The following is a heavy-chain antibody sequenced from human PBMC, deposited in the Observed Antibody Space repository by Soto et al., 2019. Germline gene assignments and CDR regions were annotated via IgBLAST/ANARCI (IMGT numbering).Heavy chain of an antibody. Sequence: GGSLRLSCAASGFTVSSNYMSWVRQALGKGLEWVSVIYSGGSTYYADSVKGRFTISRHNSKNTLYLQMNSLRAEDTAVYYCATEMATIETHMAFDIWGQGTMVTVSS. J-gene: IGHJ3*02. CDR2: IYSGGST. D-gene: IGHD5-12*01. V-gene: IGHV3-53*04. CDR3: ATEMATIETHMAFDI. CDR1: GFTVSSNY.